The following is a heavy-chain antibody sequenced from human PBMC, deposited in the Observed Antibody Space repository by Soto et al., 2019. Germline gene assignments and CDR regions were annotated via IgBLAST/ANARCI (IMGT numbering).Heavy chain of an antibody. CDR3: ASTEVERGYSGYGIWDLDYYYGMDV. J-gene: IGHJ6*02. Sequence: PSETLSLTCTVSGCSISSYYWSWIRQPPGKGLEWIGYIYYSGSTNYNPSLKSRVTISVDTSKNQFSLKLSSVTAADTAVYYCASTEVERGYSGYGIWDLDYYYGMDVWGQGTTVTVS. D-gene: IGHD5-12*01. V-gene: IGHV4-59*01. CDR2: IYYSGST. CDR1: GCSISSYY.